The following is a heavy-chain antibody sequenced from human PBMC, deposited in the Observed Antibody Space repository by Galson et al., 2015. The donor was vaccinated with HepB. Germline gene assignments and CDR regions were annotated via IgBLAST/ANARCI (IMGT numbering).Heavy chain of an antibody. CDR3: ARDSPDIFFGVVIAREMDV. Sequence: SLRLSCAASRFTFSTYSMNWVRQAPGKRLEWVSSISSSSNQKYYADSVKGRFTISRDNAKNSLYLQMNSLRAEDTAVYYCARDSPDIFFGVVIAREMDVWGKGTTVIVSS. V-gene: IGHV3-21*01. CDR2: ISSSSNQK. D-gene: IGHD3-3*01. J-gene: IGHJ6*03. CDR1: RFTFSTYS.